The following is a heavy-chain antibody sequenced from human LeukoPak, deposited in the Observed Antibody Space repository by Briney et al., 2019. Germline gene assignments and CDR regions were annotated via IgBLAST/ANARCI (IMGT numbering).Heavy chain of an antibody. D-gene: IGHD6-6*01. V-gene: IGHV3-74*01. CDR1: GFTFSSYW. Sequence: GGSLRLSCAASGFTFSSYWMHWVRQAPGKGLVWVSRINTDGSSTSYADSVKGRFTISRDNAKNTLYLQMNSLRAEDTAVYYCARESIAARRAFDIWGQGTMVTVSS. CDR2: INTDGSST. J-gene: IGHJ3*02. CDR3: ARESIAARRAFDI.